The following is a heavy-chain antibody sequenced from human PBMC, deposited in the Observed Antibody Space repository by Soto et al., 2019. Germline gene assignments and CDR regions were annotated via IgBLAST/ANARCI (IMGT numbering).Heavy chain of an antibody. CDR2: IDPSDSQT. Sequence: PGESLKISCKGSGYSFAGYWITWVRQKPGKGLEWMGRIDPSDSQTYYSPSFRGHVTISATKSITTVFLQWSSLRASDTAMYFCARQDVLAAGTWFDPWGQGTLVTVSS. V-gene: IGHV5-10-1*01. CDR1: GYSFAGYW. J-gene: IGHJ5*02. CDR3: ARQDVLAAGTWFDP. D-gene: IGHD2-8*02.